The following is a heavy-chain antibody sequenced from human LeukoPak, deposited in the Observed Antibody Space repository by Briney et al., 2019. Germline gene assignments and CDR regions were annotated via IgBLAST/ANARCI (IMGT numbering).Heavy chain of an antibody. Sequence: GGSLRLSCAASGFTFSSYCMNWVRQAPGKGLEWVSSISSSSSYIYYAGSVKGRFTISRDNAKKSPYLQMNSLSADDTAVYYCAGGASEYSSSGDFAYWGQGTLVTVSS. CDR1: GFTFSSYC. D-gene: IGHD6-6*01. J-gene: IGHJ4*02. V-gene: IGHV3-21*01. CDR3: AGGASEYSSSGDFAY. CDR2: ISSSSSYI.